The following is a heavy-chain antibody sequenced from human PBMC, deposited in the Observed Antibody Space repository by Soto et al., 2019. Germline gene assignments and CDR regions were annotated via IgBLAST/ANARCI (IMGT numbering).Heavy chain of an antibody. Sequence: AGGSLRLSCAASGFTFSTYDMNWVRQAPGKGLEWVSHISSSSSTIYYADSVKGRFTISRDNGRNSLYLQMNSLRAEDTAVYYCARSAPSTGYDSWGQGTLVTV. V-gene: IGHV3-48*01. J-gene: IGHJ5*01. CDR1: GFTFSTYD. CDR2: ISSSSSTI. CDR3: ARSAPSTGYDS. D-gene: IGHD5-12*01.